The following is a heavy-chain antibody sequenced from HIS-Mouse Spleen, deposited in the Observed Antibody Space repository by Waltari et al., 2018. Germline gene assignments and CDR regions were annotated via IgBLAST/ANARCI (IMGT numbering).Heavy chain of an antibody. CDR1: GGSISRCGYH. CDR3: AREIPYSSSWYDWYFDL. J-gene: IGHJ2*01. CDR2: IYYSGST. D-gene: IGHD6-13*01. V-gene: IGHV4-39*07. Sequence: QLQLQDSGPGLVKPSETLSLPCTVSGGSISRCGYHWRWIRQPPGKGLEWIGSIYYSGSTYYNPSLKSRVTISVDTSKNQFSLKLRSVPAADTAVYYCAREIPYSSSWYDWYFDLWGRGTLVTVSS.